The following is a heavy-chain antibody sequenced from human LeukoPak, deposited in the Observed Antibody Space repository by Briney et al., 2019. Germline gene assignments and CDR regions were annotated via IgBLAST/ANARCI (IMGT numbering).Heavy chain of an antibody. CDR2: ITDSRISI. CDR3: AREQPGMTDFDY. J-gene: IGHJ4*02. V-gene: IGHV3-21*01. CDR1: GFTFSTFN. Sequence: GGSLRLSCAASGFTFSTFNMRWVRQAPGKGLEWVSSITDSRISIYYADSVKGRFTISRDNAKNSLYLQMNSLRVEDTAVYYCAREQPGMTDFDYWGQGTLVTVSS. D-gene: IGHD1-1*01.